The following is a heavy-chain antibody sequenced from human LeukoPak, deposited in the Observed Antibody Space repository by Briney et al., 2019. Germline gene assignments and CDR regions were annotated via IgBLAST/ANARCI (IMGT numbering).Heavy chain of an antibody. Sequence: GGSLRLSCAASGFTFDLYSLNWVRRAPGKGLEWLSYISGSSTTIDYADSVKGRFTISRDNAKNSMYLQMNSLRAEDTATYYCARGVGSFEIWGQGTMVTVSS. D-gene: IGHD2-2*03. V-gene: IGHV3-48*01. J-gene: IGHJ3*02. CDR2: ISGSSTTI. CDR1: GFTFDLYS. CDR3: ARGVGSFEI.